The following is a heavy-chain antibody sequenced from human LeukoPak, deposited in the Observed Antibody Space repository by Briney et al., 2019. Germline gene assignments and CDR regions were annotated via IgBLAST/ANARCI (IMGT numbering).Heavy chain of an antibody. D-gene: IGHD5-12*01. Sequence: ASVKVSCKASGYTFTSYGISWVRQAPGQGLEWMGWISAYNGNTNYAQKLQGRVTMTTDTSTSTAYMELRSLRSDDTAVYYCAREYGGGGHSGYDIYYFDYWGQGTLVTVSS. CDR1: GYTFTSYG. CDR3: AREYGGGGHSGYDIYYFDY. J-gene: IGHJ4*02. CDR2: ISAYNGNT. V-gene: IGHV1-18*01.